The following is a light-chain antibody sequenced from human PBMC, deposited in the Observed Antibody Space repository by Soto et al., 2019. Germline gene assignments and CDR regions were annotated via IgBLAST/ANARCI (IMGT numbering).Light chain of an antibody. CDR3: QQYGSSPPLT. J-gene: IGKJ4*01. CDR2: GAS. V-gene: IGKV3-20*01. Sequence: EILMTQSPATLSVSPVERATFSCRASQSVSSNLAWYQQKPGQAPRLLIYGASSRATGIPDRFSGSGSGTDFTLTISRLEPEDFVVYYCQQYGSSPPLTFGGGTKVDVK. CDR1: QSVSSN.